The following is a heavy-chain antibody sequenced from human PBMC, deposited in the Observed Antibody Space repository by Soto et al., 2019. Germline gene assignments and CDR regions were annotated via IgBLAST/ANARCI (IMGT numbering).Heavy chain of an antibody. J-gene: IGHJ4*02. V-gene: IGHV3-23*01. CDR1: GFTFSSYA. CDR2: ISGSGGST. D-gene: IGHD3-10*01. Sequence: EVQLLESGGGLVQPGGSLRLSCAASGFTFSSYAMSWVRQAPGKGLEWVSAISGSGGSTYYADSVKGRFTISSDNSKNTLYLQMNSLRAEDTAVYYCAKDRSWFGELLYLDYGGQGTLVTVSS. CDR3: AKDRSWFGELLYLDY.